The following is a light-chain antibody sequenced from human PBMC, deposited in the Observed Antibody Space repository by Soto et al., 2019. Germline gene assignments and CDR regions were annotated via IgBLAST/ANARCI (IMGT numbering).Light chain of an antibody. CDR1: QDISNY. CDR3: QKYNSAPWT. J-gene: IGKJ1*01. V-gene: IGKV1-27*01. Sequence: DIQMTLSPSSLSASVGDRVTITCQASQDISNYLAWYQQKPGKVPKLLIYAASTLQSGVPSRFSGSGSGTDFTLTISSLQPEDVATYYCQKYNSAPWTFGQGTKVDIK. CDR2: AAS.